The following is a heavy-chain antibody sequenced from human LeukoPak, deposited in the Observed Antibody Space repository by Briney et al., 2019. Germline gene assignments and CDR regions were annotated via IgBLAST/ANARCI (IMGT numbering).Heavy chain of an antibody. CDR1: GGSFSDYY. J-gene: IGHJ5*02. D-gene: IGHD3-3*01. Sequence: SETLSLTCAVYGGSFSDYYWTWIRQPPGKGLEWIGEIYHSGSTNYNPSLKSRVTISVDTSKNQFSLKLSSVTAADTAVYYCARTYYDFWSGYLGWFDPWGQGTLVTVSS. CDR2: IYHSGST. CDR3: ARTYYDFWSGYLGWFDP. V-gene: IGHV4-34*01.